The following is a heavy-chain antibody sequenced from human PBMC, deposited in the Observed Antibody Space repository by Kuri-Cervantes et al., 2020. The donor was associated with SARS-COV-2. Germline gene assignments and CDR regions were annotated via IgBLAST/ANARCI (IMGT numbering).Heavy chain of an antibody. J-gene: IGHJ4*02. CDR3: ASGYGVMAPLYYFDY. D-gene: IGHD2-21*01. V-gene: IGHV4-39*07. CDR1: GSSISSSSNY. CDR2: IYYSGST. Sequence: ESLKISCTVSGSSISSSSNYWGWIRQPPGKGLEWIGSIYYSGSTYYNPSLKSRVTISVDTSENQFYLKLSSVTAADTAVYYSASGYGVMAPLYYFDYWGQGTLVTVSS.